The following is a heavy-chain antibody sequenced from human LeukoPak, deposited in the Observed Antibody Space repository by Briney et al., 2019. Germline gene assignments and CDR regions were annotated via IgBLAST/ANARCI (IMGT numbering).Heavy chain of an antibody. CDR3: AGGGRGSSWYRDNWFDP. CDR1: GGSFSGYY. Sequence: PSETLSLTCAVYGGSFSGYYWSWIRQPPGKGLEWIGEINHSGSTNYNPSLKSRVSISVDTSKNQFSLKLSPVTAADTAVYYCAGGGRGSSWYRDNWFDPWGQGTLVTVSS. J-gene: IGHJ5*02. CDR2: INHSGST. D-gene: IGHD6-13*01. V-gene: IGHV4-34*01.